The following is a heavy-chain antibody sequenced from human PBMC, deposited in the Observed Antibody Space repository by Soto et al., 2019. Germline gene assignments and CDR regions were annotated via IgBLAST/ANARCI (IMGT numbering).Heavy chain of an antibody. V-gene: IGHV4-30-4*01. CDR1: GGSISSGDYY. CDR2: IYYSGST. CDR3: ARAGFGELLDNWFDP. Sequence: QVQLQESGPGLVKPSQTLSLTCTVSGGSISSGDYYWSWIRQPPGKGLEWIGYIYYSGSTYYNPSLKSRVTIXXDXSXXQCSLKLSSVTAADTAVYYCARAGFGELLDNWFDPWGQGTLVTVSS. D-gene: IGHD3-10*01. J-gene: IGHJ5*02.